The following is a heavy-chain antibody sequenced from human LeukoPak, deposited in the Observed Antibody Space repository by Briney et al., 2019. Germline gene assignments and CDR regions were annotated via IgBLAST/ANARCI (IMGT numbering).Heavy chain of an antibody. CDR3: ASSTWEGGGFDY. V-gene: IGHV4-59*01. J-gene: IGHJ4*02. Sequence: GYIYYSASTNYNPSLKSRVTISVDKSKNQFSLKLTSVTSADTAVYYCASSTWEGGGFDYWGQGTLVTVSS. D-gene: IGHD1-26*01. CDR2: IYYSAST.